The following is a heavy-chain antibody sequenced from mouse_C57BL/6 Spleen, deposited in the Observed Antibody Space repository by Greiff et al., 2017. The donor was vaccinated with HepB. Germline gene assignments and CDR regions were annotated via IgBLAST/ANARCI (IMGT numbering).Heavy chain of an antibody. CDR3: AQARVYKALDY. D-gene: IGHD1-3*01. Sequence: QVQLQQPGAELVKPGASVKLSCKASGYTFTSYWMQWVKQRPGQGLEWIGEIDPSDSYTNYNQKFKGKATLTVDTSSSTAYMQLSSLTSEDSAVYYCAQARVYKALDYWGLGASVTASP. V-gene: IGHV1-50*01. CDR1: GYTFTSYW. J-gene: IGHJ4*01. CDR2: IDPSDSYT.